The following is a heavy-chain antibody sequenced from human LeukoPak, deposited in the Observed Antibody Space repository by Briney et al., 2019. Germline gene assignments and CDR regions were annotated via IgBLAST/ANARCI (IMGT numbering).Heavy chain of an antibody. CDR2: ISAYNGNT. D-gene: IGHD3-10*01. J-gene: IGHJ4*02. V-gene: IGHV1-18*01. Sequence: ASVKVSCKASGYTFTSYGISWVRQAPGQGLEWMGWISAYNGNTNYAQKLQGRVTMTTDTSTSTAYMELRSLRSDDTAVYYCARDRSRYGPGTVDYWGQGTLVTVSS. CDR3: ARDRSRYGPGTVDY. CDR1: GYTFTSYG.